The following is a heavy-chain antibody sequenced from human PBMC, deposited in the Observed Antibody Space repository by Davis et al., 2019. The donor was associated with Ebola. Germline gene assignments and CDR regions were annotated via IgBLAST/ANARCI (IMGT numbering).Heavy chain of an antibody. Sequence: GGSLRLSCAASGFTVNSYWMSWVRQAPGKGLEWVAVISYDGSNKYYADSVKGRFTISRDNSKNTLYLQMNSLRAEDTAVYYCAREDLWFGELVYGMDVWGKGTTVTVSS. D-gene: IGHD3-10*01. CDR2: ISYDGSNK. CDR1: GFTVNSYW. J-gene: IGHJ6*04. V-gene: IGHV3-30-3*01. CDR3: AREDLWFGELVYGMDV.